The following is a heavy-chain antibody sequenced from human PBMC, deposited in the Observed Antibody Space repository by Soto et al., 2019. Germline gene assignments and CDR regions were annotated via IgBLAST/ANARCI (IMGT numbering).Heavy chain of an antibody. CDR2: ISTSSSTI. CDR3: ARRASSTWRHINY. D-gene: IGHD6-13*01. J-gene: IGHJ4*02. CDR1: GFTFSGYS. Sequence: EVQLVESGGGLVQPGGSLRLSCAASGFTFSGYSMNWVRQAPGKGLEWVSYISTSSSTIYYADSVKGRFTISRDNAKKSLYLQMNSLRDEDTAVYYCARRASSTWRHINYWGQGTPVTVS. V-gene: IGHV3-48*02.